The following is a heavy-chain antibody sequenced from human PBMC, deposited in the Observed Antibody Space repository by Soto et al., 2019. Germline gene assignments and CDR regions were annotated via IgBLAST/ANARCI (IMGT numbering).Heavy chain of an antibody. J-gene: IGHJ4*02. V-gene: IGHV3-30*18. CDR3: AKDSGRRSADYHFDY. Sequence: GGSLRLSCAASGFTFSSYGMHWVRQAPGKGLEWVAVISDDGRDKYHADSVKGRFTISRDNSKNTLYLQMNSLRVEDTAVYYCAKDSGRRSADYHFDYWGQGTLVTVSS. CDR2: ISDDGRDK. D-gene: IGHD3-10*01. CDR1: GFTFSSYG.